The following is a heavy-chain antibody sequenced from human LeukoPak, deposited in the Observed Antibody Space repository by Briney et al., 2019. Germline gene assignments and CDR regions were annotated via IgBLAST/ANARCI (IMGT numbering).Heavy chain of an antibody. Sequence: SETLSLTCAVYGGSFSGYYWRWIRQPPGKGLEWIGEINHSGSTNYNPSLKSRVTISVDTSKNQFSLKLSSVTAADTAVYYCARFGSTSYYYYYYMDVWGKGTTVTVSS. J-gene: IGHJ6*03. D-gene: IGHD2-2*01. CDR3: ARFGSTSYYYYYYMDV. CDR1: GGSFSGYY. V-gene: IGHV4-34*01. CDR2: INHSGST.